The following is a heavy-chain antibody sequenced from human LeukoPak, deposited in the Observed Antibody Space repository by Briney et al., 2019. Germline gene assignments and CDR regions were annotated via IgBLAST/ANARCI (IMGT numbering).Heavy chain of an antibody. CDR1: GFTFSSYE. CDR2: ISSSGSTI. Sequence: GGSLRLSCAASGFTFSSYEMNWVRQAPGKGLEWVSYISSSGSTIYYADSVKGRFTISRDNAKNSLYLQMNSLRAEDTAVYYCARDPPNRRWLQPYYFDYWGQGTLVTVSS. D-gene: IGHD5-24*01. V-gene: IGHV3-48*03. J-gene: IGHJ4*02. CDR3: ARDPPNRRWLQPYYFDY.